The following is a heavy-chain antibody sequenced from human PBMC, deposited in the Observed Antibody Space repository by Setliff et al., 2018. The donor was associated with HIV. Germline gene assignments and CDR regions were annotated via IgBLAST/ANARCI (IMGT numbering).Heavy chain of an antibody. J-gene: IGHJ3*02. CDR2: INHSGST. CDR3: ARSGYYDFWSGFLNDAFDI. V-gene: IGHV4-39*07. CDR1: GGSISSSGYY. Sequence: SETLSLTCTVSGGSISSSGYYWSWIRQPPGKGLEWIGEINHSGSTNYNPSLKSRVTISVDTSKNQFSLKLSSVTAADTAVYYCARSGYYDFWSGFLNDAFDIWGQGTMVTVSS. D-gene: IGHD3-3*01.